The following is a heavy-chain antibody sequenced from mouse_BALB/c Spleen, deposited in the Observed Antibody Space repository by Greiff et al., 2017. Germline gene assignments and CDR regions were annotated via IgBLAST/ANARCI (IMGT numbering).Heavy chain of an antibody. CDR2: INPYNDGT. J-gene: IGHJ4*01. CDR1: GYTFTSYV. Sequence: EVQLQQSGPELVKPGASVKMSCKASGYTFTSYVMHWVKQKPGQGLEWIGYINPYNDGTKYNEKFKGKATLTSDKSSSTAYMELSSLTSEDSAVYYCARGRYYYGSREDAMDYWGQGTSVTVSS. CDR3: ARGRYYYGSREDAMDY. D-gene: IGHD1-1*01. V-gene: IGHV1-14*01.